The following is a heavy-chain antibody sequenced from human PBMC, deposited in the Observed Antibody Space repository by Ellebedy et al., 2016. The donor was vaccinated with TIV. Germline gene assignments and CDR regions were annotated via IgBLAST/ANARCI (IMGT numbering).Heavy chain of an antibody. V-gene: IGHV3-30-3*01. Sequence: PGGSLRLSCAASEFTFSRRWMSWVRQAPGKGLEWVAVVSAHATIHLYADAVKGRFTISKDTSKDTVYLQMNSLRVEDTALYYCARDAAPGAPDFFDHWGRGTLVTVSS. D-gene: IGHD3-10*01. CDR3: ARDAAPGAPDFFDH. CDR2: VSAHATIH. CDR1: EFTFSRRW. J-gene: IGHJ4*02.